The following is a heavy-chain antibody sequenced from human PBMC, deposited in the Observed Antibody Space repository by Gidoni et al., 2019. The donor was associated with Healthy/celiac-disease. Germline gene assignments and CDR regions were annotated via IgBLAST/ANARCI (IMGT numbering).Heavy chain of an antibody. D-gene: IGHD6-19*01. V-gene: IGHV4-61*01. CDR3: ARVSSGWPYYFDY. J-gene: IGHJ4*02. Sequence: QVQLQESGPGLVKPSETLSLTCTVSGGSVSSGSYYWSWIRQPPGKGLEWIGYIYYSGRTNYNPSLKSRVTISVDTSKNQFSLKLSSVTAADTAVYYCARVSSGWPYYFDYWGQGTLVTVSS. CDR1: GGSVSSGSYY. CDR2: IYYSGRT.